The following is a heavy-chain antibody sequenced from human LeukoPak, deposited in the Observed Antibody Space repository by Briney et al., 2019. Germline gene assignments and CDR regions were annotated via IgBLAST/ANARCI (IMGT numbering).Heavy chain of an antibody. J-gene: IGHJ4*02. CDR2: ISSSGSTI. CDR3: AREGGSTPFDY. V-gene: IGHV3-48*03. Sequence: PGGSLRLSCAASGFTFSSYEMNWVRQAPGKGLEWVSYISSSGSTIYYADSVKGRFTISRDNAKNSLYLQMNSLRAEDTAVYYCAREGGSTPFDYWGQGTLVTVSS. D-gene: IGHD3-16*01. CDR1: GFTFSSYE.